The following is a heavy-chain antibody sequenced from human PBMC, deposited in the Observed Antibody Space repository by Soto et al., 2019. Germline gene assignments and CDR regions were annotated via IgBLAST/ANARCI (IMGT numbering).Heavy chain of an antibody. CDR3: ASSDCTNGVCYDGALDI. V-gene: IGHV3-21*01. D-gene: IGHD2-8*01. CDR1: GFTFSSYS. Sequence: GGSLRLSCAASGFTFSSYSMNWVRQAPGKGLEWVSSISSSSSYIYYADSVKGRFTISRDNAKNSLYLQMNSLRAEDTAVYYCASSDCTNGVCYDGALDIWGQGTMVTVSS. J-gene: IGHJ3*02. CDR2: ISSSSSYI.